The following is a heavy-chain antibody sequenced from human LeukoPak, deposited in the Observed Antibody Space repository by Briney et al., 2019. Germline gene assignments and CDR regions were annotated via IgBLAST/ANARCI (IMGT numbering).Heavy chain of an antibody. J-gene: IGHJ4*02. CDR2: SGSGGST. Sequence: GGSLRLSCAASEFTFSSHAMSWVRQAPGKGLEWVSASGSGGSTYYADSVKGRFTISRDNSKNTLYLQMNSLRAEDTAVYYCAKAVAAAGHYFDYWGQGTLVTVSS. D-gene: IGHD6-13*01. CDR1: EFTFSSHA. CDR3: AKAVAAAGHYFDY. V-gene: IGHV3-23*01.